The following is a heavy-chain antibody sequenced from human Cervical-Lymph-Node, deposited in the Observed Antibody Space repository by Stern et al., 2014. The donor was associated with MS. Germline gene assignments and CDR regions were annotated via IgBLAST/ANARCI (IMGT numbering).Heavy chain of an antibody. Sequence: MQLVESGPEVKRPGTSVRVSCKASGFTFLSSAMQWVRQARGQLLEWIGFLVVDSADTRYAQKFHDRVTISRDMSTSTVNMELSSQRSEDTAVYYCAAEGEYIRSGIYHYTGMDVWGQGTTVTVSS. V-gene: IGHV1-58*02. D-gene: IGHD3-10*01. J-gene: IGHJ6*02. CDR3: AAEGEYIRSGIYHYTGMDV. CDR2: LVVDSADT. CDR1: GFTFLSSA.